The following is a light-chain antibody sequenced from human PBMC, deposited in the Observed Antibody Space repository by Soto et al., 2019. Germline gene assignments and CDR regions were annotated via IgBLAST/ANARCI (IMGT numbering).Light chain of an antibody. J-gene: IGKJ5*01. Sequence: AIQLTQSPSSLSASVGDRVTITCRASQGISSALAWYQQKPGKAPKLLIYDASSLESGVPSRFSGSGSGTDFTLTISSLQPEDFATFDCQQFNSYPQITFGQGTRLEIK. CDR2: DAS. V-gene: IGKV1-13*02. CDR3: QQFNSYPQIT. CDR1: QGISSA.